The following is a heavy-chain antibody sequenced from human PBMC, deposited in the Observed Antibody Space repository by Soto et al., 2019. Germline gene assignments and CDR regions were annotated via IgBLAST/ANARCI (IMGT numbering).Heavy chain of an antibody. CDR3: ARISAAGKNYYGMDF. Sequence: PGESLKISCKGSGYSFTSYWIGWVRQMPGKGLECMGIIYPGDSDTRYSPSFQGQVTISADKSISTAYLQWSSLKASDTAMYYCARISAAGKNYYGMDFWGQGTTVIVSS. V-gene: IGHV5-51*01. CDR1: GYSFTSYW. CDR2: IYPGDSDT. D-gene: IGHD6-13*01. J-gene: IGHJ6*02.